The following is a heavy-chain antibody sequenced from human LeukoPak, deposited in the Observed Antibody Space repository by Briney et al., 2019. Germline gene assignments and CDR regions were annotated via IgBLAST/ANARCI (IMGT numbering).Heavy chain of an antibody. CDR3: ARAGSSYSPLWY. D-gene: IGHD5-18*01. CDR1: GGSFSGNY. CDR2: INHSGSI. Sequence: SETLSLTCAVYGGSFSGNYWSWIRQPPGKGLEWIGEINHSGSINYNPSLKSRVTISVDTSKNQFSLKLSSVTAADTAVYYCARAGSSYSPLWYWGQGTLVTVSS. V-gene: IGHV4-34*01. J-gene: IGHJ4*02.